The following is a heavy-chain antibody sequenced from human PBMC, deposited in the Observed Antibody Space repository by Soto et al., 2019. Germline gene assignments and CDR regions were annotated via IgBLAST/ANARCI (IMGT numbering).Heavy chain of an antibody. D-gene: IGHD3-22*01. CDR2: IYHSGTT. Sequence: TLSLTCTVSGGSISSGGYYWSWIRQHPGKGLEWIGYIYHSGTTYYNPSLKSRVTISVDTSKNQFSLKLSSVTAADTAVYYCARGTYYYDSSGYYPYGGQGTLVT. CDR1: GGSISSGGYY. CDR3: ARGTYYYDSSGYYPY. J-gene: IGHJ4*02. V-gene: IGHV4-30-4*08.